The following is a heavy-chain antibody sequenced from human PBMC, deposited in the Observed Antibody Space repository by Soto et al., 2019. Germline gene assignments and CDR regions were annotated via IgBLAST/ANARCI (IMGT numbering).Heavy chain of an antibody. CDR3: AAPACAASWCSPAHNLDH. CDR1: GGTFVRHV. V-gene: IGHV1-69*09. CDR2: INPLSGIS. D-gene: IGHD2-2*01. Sequence: QVQLVQSGAEVKKPASSVKVSCKTSGGTFVRHVISWVRQAPGQGPEWMGKINPLSGISNYAQKFQDRVTFTADTDSSTAYMELSSLRSDDTAVYYWAAPACAASWCSPAHNLDHWGQGTLVTVSS. J-gene: IGHJ4*02.